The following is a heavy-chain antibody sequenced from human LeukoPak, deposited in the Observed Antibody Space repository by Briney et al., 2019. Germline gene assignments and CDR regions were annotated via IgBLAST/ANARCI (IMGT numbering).Heavy chain of an antibody. CDR2: IYTSGGT. CDR3: ARSGYYGSGSSNYYYYYYYMDV. CDR1: EGSLSRGSYY. V-gene: IGHV4-61*02. D-gene: IGHD3-10*01. J-gene: IGHJ6*03. Sequence: SETLSLTCTVSEGSLSRGSYYWSCIRQPAGKGLEWIGRIYTSGGTNYNASLKSRVTISVDTSKNQFPLKLSSVTAADTAVYYCARSGYYGSGSSNYYYYYYYMDVWSKGTTVTVSS.